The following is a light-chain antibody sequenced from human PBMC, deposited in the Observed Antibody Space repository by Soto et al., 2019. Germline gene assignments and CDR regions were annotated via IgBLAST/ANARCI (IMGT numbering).Light chain of an antibody. J-gene: IGLJ3*02. CDR2: EFS. Sequence: QSVLTQPASVSGSPGQSITISCTGTSSDVGGYNYVSWYQQHPGKAPKLMIYEFSNRPSGVSNRFSGSKSGNTASLTISGLQAEDEADYYCISYTSSSNWVFGGGTKLTVL. CDR1: SSDVGGYNY. CDR3: ISYTSSSNWV. V-gene: IGLV2-14*01.